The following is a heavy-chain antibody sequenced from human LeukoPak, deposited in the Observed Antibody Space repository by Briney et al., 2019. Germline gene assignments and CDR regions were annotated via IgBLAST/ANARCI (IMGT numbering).Heavy chain of an antibody. CDR3: ARVVAARTNWFDP. CDR2: TRNKANSYTT. V-gene: IGHV3-72*01. CDR1: GVTFSDHY. D-gene: IGHD2-15*01. Sequence: GGSLRLSCAASGVTFSDHYMGWVREAPGKGLEWVGRTRNKANSYTTEYAASVKGRFTISRDDSKNSLYLQMNSLKTEDTAVYYCARVVAARTNWFDPWGQGTLVTVSS. J-gene: IGHJ5*02.